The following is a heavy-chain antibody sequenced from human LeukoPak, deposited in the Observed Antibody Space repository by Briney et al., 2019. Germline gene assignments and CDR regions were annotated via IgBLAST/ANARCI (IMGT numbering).Heavy chain of an antibody. J-gene: IGHJ4*02. D-gene: IGHD6-13*01. CDR1: GGSISRGDYY. Sequence: SETLSLTCTVSGGSISRGDYYWSWIRQPPGKGLEWIGYIYYSGSTYYNPSLKSRVTISVDTSKNQFSLKLSSVTAADTAVYYCARAAAAILVNYWGQGTLVTVSS. CDR2: IYYSGST. V-gene: IGHV4-30-4*01. CDR3: ARAAAAILVNY.